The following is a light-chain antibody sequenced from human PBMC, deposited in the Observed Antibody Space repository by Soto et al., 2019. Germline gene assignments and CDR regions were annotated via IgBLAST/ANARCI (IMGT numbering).Light chain of an antibody. CDR2: AAS. CDR1: QDISSW. J-gene: IGKJ4*01. CDR3: QQGDSFPFT. V-gene: IGKV1-12*01. Sequence: DIQMTHSPSSVSASVGYRVTITCLASQDISSWVAWYQQKPGKAPKLLISAASSLQSGVPRRFSGSGSGTDFTLIISSLQPEDFATYFCQQGDSFPFTFGGGTKVDIK.